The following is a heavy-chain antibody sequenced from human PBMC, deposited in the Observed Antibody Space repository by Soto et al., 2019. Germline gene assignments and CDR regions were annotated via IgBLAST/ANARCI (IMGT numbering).Heavy chain of an antibody. Sequence: QVQLVQSGAEVKKPGSSVKVSCKASGGTFSSYAISWVRQAPGQGLEWMGGIIPIFGTANYAQKFQGRVTITADEYTSTADMELSSLRSEDTAVYYCAGGQVLGYCSSTSCYTSWFDPWGQGTLVTVSS. CDR2: IIPIFGTA. D-gene: IGHD2-2*02. J-gene: IGHJ5*02. CDR3: AGGQVLGYCSSTSCYTSWFDP. CDR1: GGTFSSYA. V-gene: IGHV1-69*01.